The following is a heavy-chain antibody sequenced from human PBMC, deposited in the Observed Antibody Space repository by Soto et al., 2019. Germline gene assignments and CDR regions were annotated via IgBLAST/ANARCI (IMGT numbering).Heavy chain of an antibody. CDR1: GYTFTSYG. CDR2: ISAYNGDT. CDR3: ARVSSPNPCSYYGMDV. J-gene: IGHJ6*02. Sequence: QVQLVQSGAEVKKPGASVKVSCKASGYTFTSYGISWVRQAPGQGLEWMGWISAYNGDTNYAHKLQGRVTMTTDTSTSTDYNELRSLRSDDTAVYYCARVSSPNPCSYYGMDVWGQGTTVTVS. D-gene: IGHD6-13*01. V-gene: IGHV1-18*01.